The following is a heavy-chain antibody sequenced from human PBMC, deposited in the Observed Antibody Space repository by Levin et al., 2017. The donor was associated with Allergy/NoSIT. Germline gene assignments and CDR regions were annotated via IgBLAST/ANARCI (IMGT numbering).Heavy chain of an antibody. CDR3: AKVRRDGYNFWYFDY. CDR2: ISYDGSNK. J-gene: IGHJ4*02. Sequence: GGSLRLSCAASGFTFSSYGMHWVRQAPGKGLEWVAVISYDGSNKYYADSVKGRFTISRDNSKNTLYLQMNSLRAEDTAVYYCAKVRRDGYNFWYFDYWGQGTLVTVSS. CDR1: GFTFSSYG. D-gene: IGHD5-24*01. V-gene: IGHV3-30*18.